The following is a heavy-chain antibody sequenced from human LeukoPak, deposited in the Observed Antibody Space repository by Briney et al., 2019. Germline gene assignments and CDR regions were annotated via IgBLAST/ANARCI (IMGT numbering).Heavy chain of an antibody. CDR3: ARDWKSGWYSAFDY. V-gene: IGHV3-21*01. J-gene: IGHJ4*02. CDR2: ISSSSSYI. D-gene: IGHD6-19*01. CDR1: GFTFSSYS. Sequence: PGGSLRLSCAASGFTFSSYSMNWVRQAPGKGLEWVSSISSSSSYICYADSVKGRFTISRDNAKNSLYLQMNSLRAEDTAVYYCARDWKSGWYSAFDYWGQGTLVTVSS.